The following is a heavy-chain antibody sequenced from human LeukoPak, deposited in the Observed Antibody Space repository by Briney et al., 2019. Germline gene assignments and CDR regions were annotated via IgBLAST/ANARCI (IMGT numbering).Heavy chain of an antibody. CDR1: VFTVSTNY. V-gene: IGHV3-53*01. Sequence: PGGSLRLSCAASVFTVSTNYINWVREAPGKGLEWVSIIYSGGSTYYADSVKGRFTISRDNSKNTLYLQMNSLRAEDTAVYYCAREGQSTAFDYWGQGTLVTVSS. CDR3: AREGQSTAFDY. CDR2: IYSGGST. D-gene: IGHD5-18*01. J-gene: IGHJ4*02.